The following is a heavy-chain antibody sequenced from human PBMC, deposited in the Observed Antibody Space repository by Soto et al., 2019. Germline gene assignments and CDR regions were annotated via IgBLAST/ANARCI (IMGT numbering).Heavy chain of an antibody. CDR2: ISLTGST. D-gene: IGHD1-7*01. CDR1: GPSISSSSYY. CDR3: ARTESGTFDP. Sequence: PSETLSLTCTVSGPSISSSSYYCVWVRQQPGKGLEWIGYISLTGSTYYSPSLKSPVTISVDTSKNQYSLKLSSVTAADTAVYYCARTESGTFDPWGQGTLVPVSS. J-gene: IGHJ5*02. V-gene: IGHV4-39*01.